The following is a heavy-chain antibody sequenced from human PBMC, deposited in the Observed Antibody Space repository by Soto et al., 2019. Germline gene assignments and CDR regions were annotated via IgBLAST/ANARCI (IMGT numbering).Heavy chain of an antibody. Sequence: VGSLRLSCAASGFTFSSYAMSWVRQAPGKGLEWVSAISGSGGSTYYADSVKGRFTISRDNSKNTLYLQMNSLRAEDTAVYYCAKVRVRYDSSHRFDYWGKGTLVTVSS. D-gene: IGHD3-22*01. CDR3: AKVRVRYDSSHRFDY. J-gene: IGHJ4*02. V-gene: IGHV3-23*01. CDR2: ISGSGGST. CDR1: GFTFSSYA.